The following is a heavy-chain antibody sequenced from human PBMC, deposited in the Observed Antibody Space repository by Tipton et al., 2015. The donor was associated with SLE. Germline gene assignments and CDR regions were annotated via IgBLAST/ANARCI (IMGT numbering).Heavy chain of an antibody. CDR3: TRGGRGDGANPFDP. Sequence: TLSLTCTVSGGSIGSSSYYWGWIRQLPGKGLEWIGTTHYSGSTFYNPSLKSRVTISVDMSKNQFSVKLTSVTAADTAVYYCTRGGRGDGANPFDPWGQGTLVTVSS. CDR1: GGSIGSSSYY. J-gene: IGHJ5*02. CDR2: THYSGST. D-gene: IGHD4/OR15-4a*01. V-gene: IGHV4-39*07.